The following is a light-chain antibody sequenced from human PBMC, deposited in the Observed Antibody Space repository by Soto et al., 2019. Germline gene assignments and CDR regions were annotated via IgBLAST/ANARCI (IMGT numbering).Light chain of an antibody. CDR1: SSDVGGYNF. V-gene: IGLV2-8*01. J-gene: IGLJ3*02. CDR2: EVN. CDR3: SSYAGSNNLV. Sequence: QSALTQPPSASGSPGQSVTISCTGTSSDVGGYNFVSWYQQHPDKAPKLMIYEVNKRPSGVPDRFAGSKSGNTASLTVSGLQAEDEADYYCSSYAGSNNLVFGGGIKLTVL.